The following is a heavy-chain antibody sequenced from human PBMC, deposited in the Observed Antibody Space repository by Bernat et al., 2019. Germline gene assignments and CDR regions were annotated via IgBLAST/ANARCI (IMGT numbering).Heavy chain of an antibody. V-gene: IGHV3-66*01. CDR3: ARTLVAVTSVGDAFGL. Sequence: EVQLVQSGGRVVQPGGSLSLSCAASGFSVSREYMSWVRQVPGKWLEWLSVIYTLGATYYADSVKTRFTVSRDTSKNTIFLQMNNLSVEDTAVYFCARTLVAVTSVGDAFGLWGQGTMVTVSS. D-gene: IGHD2-21*02. CDR2: IYTLGAT. CDR1: GFSVSREY. J-gene: IGHJ3*01.